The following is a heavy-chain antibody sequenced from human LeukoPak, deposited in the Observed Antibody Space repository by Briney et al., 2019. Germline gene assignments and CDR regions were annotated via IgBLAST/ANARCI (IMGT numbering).Heavy chain of an antibody. CDR1: GFTFSSYA. J-gene: IGHJ4*02. CDR2: ISDSGGNT. Sequence: PGGSLRLSCAASGFTFSSYAMSWVRQAPGKGLEWVSAISDSGGNTYYADSLKGRFTISRDNSKSTLYLQMNSLKTEDTAVYYCTTDSRDGYNYGRHFDYWGQGTLVTVSS. CDR3: TTDSRDGYNYGRHFDY. V-gene: IGHV3-23*01. D-gene: IGHD5-24*01.